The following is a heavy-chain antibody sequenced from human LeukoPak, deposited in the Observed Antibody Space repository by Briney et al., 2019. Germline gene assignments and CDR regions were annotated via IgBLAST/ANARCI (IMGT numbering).Heavy chain of an antibody. CDR2: ISGSGGST. V-gene: IGHV3-23*01. D-gene: IGHD5-24*01. Sequence: PGGSLRLSCAASGFTFSSYAMSWVRQAPGKGLEWVSAISGSGGSTYYADSVKGRFTISRDNSKNTLYLQMNSLRAEDTAVYYCAKTGTEEGYGIYFDHWGQGTLVTVSS. J-gene: IGHJ4*02. CDR1: GFTFSSYA. CDR3: AKTGTEEGYGIYFDH.